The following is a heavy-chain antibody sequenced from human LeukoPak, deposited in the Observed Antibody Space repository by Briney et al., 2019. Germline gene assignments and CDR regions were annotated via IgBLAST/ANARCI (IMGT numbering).Heavy chain of an antibody. J-gene: IGHJ3*02. CDR3: ARGDIVATIFREDAFDT. Sequence: ASVKVSCKASGYTFTSYYMHWVRQAPGQGLEWMGIINPSGGSTSYAQKFQGRVTMTRDMSTSTVYMELSSLRSEDTAVYYCARGDIVATIFREDAFDTWGQGTMVTVSS. CDR1: GYTFTSYY. D-gene: IGHD5-12*01. CDR2: INPSGGST. V-gene: IGHV1-46*01.